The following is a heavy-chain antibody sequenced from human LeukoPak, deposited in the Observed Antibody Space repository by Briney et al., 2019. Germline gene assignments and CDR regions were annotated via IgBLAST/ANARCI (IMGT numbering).Heavy chain of an antibody. D-gene: IGHD2-2*01. J-gene: IGHJ3*02. Sequence: ASVKVSCKASGYTFNNYYMYWVRQAPGQGLEWMGIINPSGGSTRYAQKFQGRVTMTRDTSTSTVYMELSSLRSEDTAVYYCTRGGYCSSTSCSLDASDIWGQGTMVTVSS. CDR2: INPSGGST. V-gene: IGHV1-46*02. CDR3: TRGGYCSSTSCSLDASDI. CDR1: GYTFNNYY.